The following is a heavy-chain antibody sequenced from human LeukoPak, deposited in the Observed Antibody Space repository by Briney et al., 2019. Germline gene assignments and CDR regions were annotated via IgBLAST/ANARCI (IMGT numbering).Heavy chain of an antibody. CDR3: ARAYSSGLHNRHFQH. V-gene: IGHV4-34*01. J-gene: IGHJ1*01. D-gene: IGHD6-19*01. CDR2: INHSGST. CDR1: GGSFSGYY. Sequence: PSETLSLTCAVYGGSFSGYYWSWIRQPPGKGLEWIGEINHSGSTNYNPSPKSRVTISVDTSKNQFSLKLSSATAADTAVYYCARAYSSGLHNRHFQHWGQGTLVTVSS.